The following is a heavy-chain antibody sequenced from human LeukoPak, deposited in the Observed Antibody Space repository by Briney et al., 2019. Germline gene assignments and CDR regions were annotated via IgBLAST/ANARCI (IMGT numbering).Heavy chain of an antibody. CDR1: GFSLSGYW. Sequence: GGSLRLSCAASGFSLSGYWMHSVRQAPGKWLVLVSRISPEGSGTTYADSVKGRFTISRDTAKNTVYLQMNSLRDEDAAVYHCTRVQAGRSGLMDVWGRGTTVTVSS. CDR2: ISPEGSGT. D-gene: IGHD2-8*02. J-gene: IGHJ6*02. V-gene: IGHV3-74*03. CDR3: TRVQAGRSGLMDV.